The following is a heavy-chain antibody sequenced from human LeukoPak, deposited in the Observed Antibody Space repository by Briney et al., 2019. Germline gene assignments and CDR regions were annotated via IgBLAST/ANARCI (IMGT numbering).Heavy chain of an antibody. CDR2: FYHSGNT. Sequence: PSQTLSLTCTVSGDSLSSYFWGSVRQPPGKGLWWIGYFYHSGNTTYNPSLKSRVTISVDTSKTHYSLKLSSVTAADTAVYYCARHGSGGRAFDIWGQGTMVTVSS. V-gene: IGHV4-59*08. J-gene: IGHJ3*02. CDR3: ARHGSGGRAFDI. D-gene: IGHD3-10*01. CDR1: GDSLSSYF.